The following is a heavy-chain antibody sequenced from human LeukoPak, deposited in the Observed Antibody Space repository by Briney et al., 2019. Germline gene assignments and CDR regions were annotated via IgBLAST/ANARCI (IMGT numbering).Heavy chain of an antibody. Sequence: GGSLRLSCAASGFTFSSYEMNWVRQAPGKGLEWVSYISSSGSTIYYADSVKGRFTISRDNSKNTLYLQMNSLRAEDTAVYYCAKHYGDYLWYFDLWGRGTLVTVSS. J-gene: IGHJ2*01. CDR3: AKHYGDYLWYFDL. CDR2: ISSSGSTI. D-gene: IGHD4-17*01. V-gene: IGHV3-48*03. CDR1: GFTFSSYE.